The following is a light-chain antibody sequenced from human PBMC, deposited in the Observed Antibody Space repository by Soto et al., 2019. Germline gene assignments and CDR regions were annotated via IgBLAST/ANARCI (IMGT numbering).Light chain of an antibody. CDR1: HTIIRY. Sequence: DIQMTQSPSSLSASVGDRVTITCRASHTIIRYLSWYQQKPGRAPKLLIYAASNLNSGVPSRFSGSGSGTDFSLTISNLQTEDFATYYCLRSYSSPLTFGGGTRVEIK. J-gene: IGKJ4*01. V-gene: IGKV1-39*01. CDR3: LRSYSSPLT. CDR2: AAS.